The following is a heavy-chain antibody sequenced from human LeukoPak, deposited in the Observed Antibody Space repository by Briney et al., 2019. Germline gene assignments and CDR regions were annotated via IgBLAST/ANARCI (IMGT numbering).Heavy chain of an antibody. D-gene: IGHD2-2*01. V-gene: IGHV4-30-2*01. CDR1: GGSISSGGYS. CDR2: IYHSGST. CDR3: ARLGYCSSTSCHGGWFDP. Sequence: SQTLSLTCAVSGGSISSGGYSWSWIRQPPGKGLEWIGYIYHSGSTYYNPSLKSRVTISVDRSKNQFSLKLSSVTAADTAVYYCARLGYCSSTSCHGGWFDPWGQGTLVTVSS. J-gene: IGHJ5*02.